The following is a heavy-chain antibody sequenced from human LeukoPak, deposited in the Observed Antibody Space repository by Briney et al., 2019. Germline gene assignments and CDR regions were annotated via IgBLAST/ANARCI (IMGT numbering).Heavy chain of an antibody. J-gene: IGHJ4*02. CDR2: ISSTGGTA. Sequence: PGGSLRLSCAASGFTFSSFGMSWVRQAPGKGLEWVSAISSTGGTAYYADSVKGRFTISRDNSKNTLYLQMNSLRAEDTAVYYCALTSSSWYYFDYWGQGTLVTVSS. D-gene: IGHD6-13*01. V-gene: IGHV3-23*01. CDR1: GFTFSSFG. CDR3: ALTSSSWYYFDY.